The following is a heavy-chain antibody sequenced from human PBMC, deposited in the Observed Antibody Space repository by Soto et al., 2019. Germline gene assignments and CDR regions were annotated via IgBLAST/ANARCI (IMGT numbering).Heavy chain of an antibody. V-gene: IGHV3-23*01. J-gene: IGHJ4*02. CDR2: ISSSGTT. D-gene: IGHD6-19*01. Sequence: EVQLLESGGGLVQPGGSLRLSCAASRFTFSNYAMSWVRQAPGKGLEWVSAISSSGTTYYADSVKGRFTISRDNSKNTLYLQMNSLRAEDTAIYYCAKGISVAGNYWGQGPLVTVSS. CDR1: RFTFSNYA. CDR3: AKGISVAGNY.